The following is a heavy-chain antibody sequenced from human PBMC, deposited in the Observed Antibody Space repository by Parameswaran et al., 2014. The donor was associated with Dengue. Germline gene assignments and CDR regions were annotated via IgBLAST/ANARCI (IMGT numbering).Heavy chain of an antibody. V-gene: IGHV4-31*02. CDR2: IYYSGST. CDR3: ARLKTAMVNFRAFDI. D-gene: IGHD5-18*01. J-gene: IGHJ3*02. Sequence: RWIRQPPGKGLEWIGYIYYSGSTYYNPSLKSRVTISVDTSKNQFSLKLSSVTAADTAVYYCARLKTAMVNFRAFDIWGQGTMVTVSS.